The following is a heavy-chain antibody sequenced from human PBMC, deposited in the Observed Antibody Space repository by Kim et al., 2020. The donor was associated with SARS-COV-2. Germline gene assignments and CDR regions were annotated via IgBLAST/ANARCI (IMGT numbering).Heavy chain of an antibody. Sequence: GGSLRLSCVVSGFTFRNYYLHWVRQPTGKSLEWVSAIGTTGDTYYPDSVKGRFTISRENAKNSLYLQMNSLRVDDTAMYYCAREGPELQFDYWGQGTLVT. CDR3: AREGPELQFDY. J-gene: IGHJ4*02. CDR2: IGTTGDT. CDR1: GFTFRNYY. V-gene: IGHV3-13*01. D-gene: IGHD1-7*01.